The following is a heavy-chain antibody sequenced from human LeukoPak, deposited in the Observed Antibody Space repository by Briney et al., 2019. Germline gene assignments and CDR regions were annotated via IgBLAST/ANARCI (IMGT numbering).Heavy chain of an antibody. Sequence: GESLKISCKGYGYSFTSYWIGWVRQMPGKGLEWMGIIYPGDSDTRYSPSFQGQVTISADKSISTAYLQWSSLKASDTAMYYCARHVLEWIQPYYYYYGMDVWGQGTTVTVSS. CDR1: GYSFTSYW. V-gene: IGHV5-51*01. CDR3: ARHVLEWIQPYYYYYGMDV. CDR2: IYPGDSDT. J-gene: IGHJ6*02. D-gene: IGHD5-18*01.